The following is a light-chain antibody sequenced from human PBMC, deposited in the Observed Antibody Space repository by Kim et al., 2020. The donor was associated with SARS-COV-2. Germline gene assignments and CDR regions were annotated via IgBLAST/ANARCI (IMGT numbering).Light chain of an antibody. V-gene: IGLV2-8*01. Sequence: QSALTQPPSASGSPGQSVTISCTGTSSDVGGYNYVSWYQQHPGKAPKLMIYEVNKRPSGVPDRFSGSKSGNTASLIVSGLQAEDEADYYCSSYADSSNFCVFGTGTKVTVL. CDR3: SSYADSSNFCV. J-gene: IGLJ1*01. CDR2: EVN. CDR1: SSDVGGYNY.